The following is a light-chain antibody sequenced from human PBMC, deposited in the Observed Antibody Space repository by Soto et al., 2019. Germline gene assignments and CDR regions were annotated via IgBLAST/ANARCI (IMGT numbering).Light chain of an antibody. CDR1: QSVSSN. J-gene: IGKJ1*01. V-gene: IGKV3-15*01. CDR3: QQYNNWPQT. CDR2: GAS. Sequence: EIVLTQSPATLSLSPGERAALSCRASQSVSSNLAWYQQKPGQAPRLLIYGASTRATGIPARFSGSGSGTEFTLTLSSLQSEDFAVYYCQQYNNWPQTFGQGTKVDI.